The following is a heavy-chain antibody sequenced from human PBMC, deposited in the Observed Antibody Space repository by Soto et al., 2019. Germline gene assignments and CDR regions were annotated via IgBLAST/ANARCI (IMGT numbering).Heavy chain of an antibody. CDR2: IIPIFGTA. J-gene: IGHJ4*02. V-gene: IGHV1-69*13. Sequence: SVKVSCKASGGTFSSYAISWVRQAPGQGLEWMGGIIPIFGTANYAQKFQGRVTITADESTSTAYMELSSLRSEDTAVYYCARSITMVRGVMAYWGQGTLVTVSS. D-gene: IGHD3-10*01. CDR1: GGTFSSYA. CDR3: ARSITMVRGVMAY.